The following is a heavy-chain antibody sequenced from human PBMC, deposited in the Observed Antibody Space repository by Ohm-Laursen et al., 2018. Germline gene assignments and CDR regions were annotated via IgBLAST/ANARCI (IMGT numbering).Heavy chain of an antibody. CDR2: ISSSSSYI. Sequence: SLRLSCAASGFTFSSYSMNWVRQAPGKGLEWVSSISSSSSYIYYADSVEGRFTISRDNAKNSPYLQMNSLRPEDTAVYYCARLLSGSSPEDYWGQGTLVTVSS. CDR3: ARLLSGSSPEDY. D-gene: IGHD1-26*01. CDR1: GFTFSSYS. V-gene: IGHV3-21*04. J-gene: IGHJ4*02.